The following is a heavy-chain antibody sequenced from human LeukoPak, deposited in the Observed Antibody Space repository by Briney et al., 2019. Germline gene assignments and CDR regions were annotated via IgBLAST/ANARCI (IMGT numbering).Heavy chain of an antibody. V-gene: IGHV4-61*01. J-gene: IGHJ2*01. Sequence: LSETLSLTCTVSGGSVSSGSYYWSWIRQPPGKGLEWIGYIYYSGSTNYNPSLKSRVTISVDTSKNQFSLKLSSVTAADTAVYYRARGSDYYDSSGYYPVYWYFDLWGRGTLVTVSS. D-gene: IGHD3-22*01. CDR2: IYYSGST. CDR3: ARGSDYYDSSGYYPVYWYFDL. CDR1: GGSVSSGSYY.